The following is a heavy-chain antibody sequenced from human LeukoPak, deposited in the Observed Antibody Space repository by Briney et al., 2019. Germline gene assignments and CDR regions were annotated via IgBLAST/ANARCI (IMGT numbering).Heavy chain of an antibody. CDR3: ARDTWLWFGELTGNDAFDI. D-gene: IGHD3-10*01. V-gene: IGHV4-4*07. J-gene: IGHJ3*02. CDR1: GGSISSYY. Sequence: SETLSLTCTVSGGSISSYYWSWIRQPAGKGLEWIGRIYTSGSTNHNPSLKSRVTMSVDTSKNQFSLKLSSVTAADTAVYYCARDTWLWFGELTGNDAFDIWGQGTMVTVSS. CDR2: IYTSGST.